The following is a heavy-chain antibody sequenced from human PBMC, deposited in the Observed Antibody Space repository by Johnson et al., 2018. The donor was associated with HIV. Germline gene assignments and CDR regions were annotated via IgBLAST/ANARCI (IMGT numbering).Heavy chain of an antibody. D-gene: IGHD1-26*01. J-gene: IGHJ3*02. CDR3: ASGSGSYLSAFDI. CDR1: GFTFSSYW. V-gene: IGHV3-74*02. Sequence: VQLVESGGGLVQPGGSLRLSCAASGFTFSSYWMHWVRQAPGKGLVWVSRINSDGSSTSYADSVKGRFTISRDNAKNTLYLQMNSLRAEDTALYYCASGSGSYLSAFDIWGQGTMVTVSS. CDR2: INSDGSST.